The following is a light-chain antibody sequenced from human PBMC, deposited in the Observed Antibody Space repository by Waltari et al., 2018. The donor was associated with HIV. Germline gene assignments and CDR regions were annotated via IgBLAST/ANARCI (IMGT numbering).Light chain of an antibody. Sequence: HSALTQPRSVSGSPGQSVTISCAGSSSDVGSYGYVSWYHQKPGQAPQLLIYDVNKRPAGVPPRFSGAKSGDTASLTISGLQAEDEGDFYCCSYGGSWSFVFGGGTRVTVL. CDR2: DVN. V-gene: IGLV2-11*01. J-gene: IGLJ2*01. CDR1: SSDVGSYGY. CDR3: CSYGGSWSFV.